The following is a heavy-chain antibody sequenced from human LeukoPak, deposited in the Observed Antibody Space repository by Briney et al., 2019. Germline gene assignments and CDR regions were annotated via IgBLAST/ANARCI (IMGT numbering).Heavy chain of an antibody. V-gene: IGHV4-59*11. J-gene: IGHJ6*03. CDR3: AREPGGARGYGYGYGYYYYMDV. D-gene: IGHD5-18*01. CDR1: GGSISRHY. Sequence: PSETLSLTCTVSGGSISRHYWSWIRQPPGKGLEWIGYVYYSGSTNYNPSLKSRVTISVDTSKNQFSLKLSSVTAADTAVYYCAREPGGARGYGYGYGYYYYMDVWGKGTTVTVSS. CDR2: VYYSGST.